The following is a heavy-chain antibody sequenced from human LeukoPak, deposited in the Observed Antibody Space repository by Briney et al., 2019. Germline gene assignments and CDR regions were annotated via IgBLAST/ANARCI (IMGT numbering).Heavy chain of an antibody. CDR2: ISAYNGNT. Sequence: ASVKVSCKASGGTFSSYAISWVRQAPGQGLEWMGWISAYNGNTNYAQKLQGRVTMTTDTSTSTAYMELRSLRSDDTAVYYCARDRVFAYYYYYYMDVWGKGTTVTVSS. CDR3: ARDRVFAYYYYYYMDV. J-gene: IGHJ6*03. D-gene: IGHD3-10*01. V-gene: IGHV1-18*01. CDR1: GGTFSSYA.